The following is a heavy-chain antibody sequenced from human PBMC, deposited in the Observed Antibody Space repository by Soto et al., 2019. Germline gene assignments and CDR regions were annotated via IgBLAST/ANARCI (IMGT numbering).Heavy chain of an antibody. CDR2: ISSSSSYI. D-gene: IGHD3-22*01. J-gene: IGHJ4*02. Sequence: GGSLRISCAASGFTFRSYSMNWVRQAPGKVLEWVSSISSSSSYIYYADSVKGRFTISRDNAKNSLYLQMNSLRAEDTAVYYCARDKSYDNVFDYWGQGTLVTVSS. CDR1: GFTFRSYS. V-gene: IGHV3-21*01. CDR3: ARDKSYDNVFDY.